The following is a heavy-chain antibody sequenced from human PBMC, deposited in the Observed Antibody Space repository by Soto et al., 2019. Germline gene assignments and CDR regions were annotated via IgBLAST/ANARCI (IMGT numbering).Heavy chain of an antibody. CDR3: AVGVKAAGGLYCDCSCGVDV. CDR1: GYTFTSYD. Sequence: ASVKVSCKASGYTFTSYDINWVRQATGQGLEWMGWMNPNSGNTGYAQEFQGRVTMTRNTSISTAYMELSSLRSEDTAVYYCAVGVKAAGGLYCDCSCGVDVWGPGTMVTVSS. J-gene: IGHJ6*02. D-gene: IGHD2-21*02. CDR2: MNPNSGNT. V-gene: IGHV1-8*01.